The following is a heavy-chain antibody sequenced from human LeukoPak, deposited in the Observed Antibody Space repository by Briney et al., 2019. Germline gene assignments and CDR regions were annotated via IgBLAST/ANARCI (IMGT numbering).Heavy chain of an antibody. CDR3: ASPSGYDYFDQ. V-gene: IGHV1-2*02. Sequence: ASVKVSCKSSGYTFTAYYMHWVRQAPGQGLEWMGWINPNNGGTNYAQKFQGRVTMTRDTSISTAYMELSRLRSDDTAVHYCASPSGYDYFDQWGQGTLVTVSS. CDR2: INPNNGGT. CDR1: GYTFTAYY. J-gene: IGHJ4*02. D-gene: IGHD5-12*01.